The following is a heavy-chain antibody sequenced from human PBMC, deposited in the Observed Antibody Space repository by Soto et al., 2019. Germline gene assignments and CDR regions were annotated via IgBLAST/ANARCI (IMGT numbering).Heavy chain of an antibody. J-gene: IGHJ3*02. CDR2: IYTNGKT. Sequence: GGSLRLSCAASGFTIRNNYMSWVRQAPGKGLDWVSVIYTNGKTYYADSVKGRFIISRDSAQNTLYLQMNSLRAEDTAVYYCAAGALPEEFDAFDIWGQGTMDTVSS. CDR3: AAGALPEEFDAFDI. D-gene: IGHD3-10*01. V-gene: IGHV3-66*01. CDR1: GFTIRNNY.